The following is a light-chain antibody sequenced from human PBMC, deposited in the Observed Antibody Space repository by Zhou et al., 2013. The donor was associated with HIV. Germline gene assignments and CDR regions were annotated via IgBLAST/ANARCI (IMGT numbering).Light chain of an antibody. CDR2: GAS. Sequence: EVVLTQFPGTLSLAPGERATLSCRASQTVRSNYLAWYQQRSGQAPRLLIYGASIRATAIPARFSGSGSGTDFALTISRLEPEDFAVYYCHQYGVPPARSFGGGTKLEIK. J-gene: IGKJ4*01. CDR1: QTVRSNY. V-gene: IGKV3-20*01. CDR3: HQYGVPPARS.